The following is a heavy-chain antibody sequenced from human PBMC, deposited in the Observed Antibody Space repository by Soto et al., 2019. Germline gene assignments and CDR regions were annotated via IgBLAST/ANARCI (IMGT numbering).Heavy chain of an antibody. D-gene: IGHD6-19*01. CDR2: INPNSGGT. CDR3: ARVFSHSGWYGGGYYYGMDV. CDR1: GYTFTGYH. V-gene: IGHV1-2*02. Sequence: ASVKVSCKASGYTFTGYHMHWVRQAPGQGLEWMGWINPNSGGTNYAQKFQGRVTMTRDTSISTAYMELSRLRSDDTAVYYCARVFSHSGWYGGGYYYGMDVWGQGTTVTVSS. J-gene: IGHJ6*02.